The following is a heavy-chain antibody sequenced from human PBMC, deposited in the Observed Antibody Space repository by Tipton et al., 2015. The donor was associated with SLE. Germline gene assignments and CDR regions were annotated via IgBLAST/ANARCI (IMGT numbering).Heavy chain of an antibody. D-gene: IGHD5-12*01. CDR3: ARQGWEEIVATYDGFEI. CDR2: IYFSGTT. Sequence: TLSLTCTVSGGSISSGGYFWSWIRQHPGKGLEWIGYIYFSGTTLYNPSLKSRVSISEDTSKNQFSLRLSSVTAADTAVYYCARQGWEEIVATYDGFEIWGQGTVVTVSS. CDR1: GGSISSGGYF. J-gene: IGHJ3*02. V-gene: IGHV4-31*03.